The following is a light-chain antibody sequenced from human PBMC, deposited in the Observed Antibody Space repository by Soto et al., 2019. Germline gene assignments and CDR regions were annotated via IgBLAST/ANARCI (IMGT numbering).Light chain of an antibody. CDR3: QQYGSSPWA. CDR2: DTS. V-gene: IGKV3-20*01. Sequence: EVVMRQSPATLSVSPGEGATLSCRASQGIGDTLAWYQHKPGQTPRLLIYDTSTRATDIPDRFSGSGSGTDFTLTISRLEPEDVAVYYCQQYGSSPWAFGQGTKVDI. J-gene: IGKJ1*01. CDR1: QGIGDT.